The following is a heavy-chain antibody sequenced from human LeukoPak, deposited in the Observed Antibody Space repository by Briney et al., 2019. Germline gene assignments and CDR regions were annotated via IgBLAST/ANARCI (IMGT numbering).Heavy chain of an antibody. CDR2: INPNSGGT. V-gene: IGHV1-2*02. D-gene: IGHD6-19*01. J-gene: IGHJ4*02. CDR1: GYTFTGYY. Sequence: ASVKVSCKASGYTFTGYYMHWVRQAPGQELEWMGWINPNSGGTNYAQKFQGRVTMTRDTSISTAYMELSRLRSDDTAVYYCARGAWQWLVQGYFDYWGQGTLVTVSS. CDR3: ARGAWQWLVQGYFDY.